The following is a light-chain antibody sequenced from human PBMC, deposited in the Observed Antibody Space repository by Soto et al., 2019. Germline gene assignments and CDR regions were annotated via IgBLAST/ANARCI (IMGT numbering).Light chain of an antibody. Sequence: QSVLTQPASVSGSPGQSITISCTGTNSDVGGYNYVSWYQQHPGKAPKLMIYEVSKRPSGVPDHFSGSKSGNTASLTVSGLQAEDEADYYCSSYAGSNNVVFGGGTKLTVL. J-gene: IGLJ3*02. V-gene: IGLV2-8*01. CDR2: EVS. CDR3: SSYAGSNNVV. CDR1: NSDVGGYNY.